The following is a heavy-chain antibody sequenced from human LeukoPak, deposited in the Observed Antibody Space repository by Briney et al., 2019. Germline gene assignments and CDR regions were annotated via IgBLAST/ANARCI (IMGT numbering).Heavy chain of an antibody. V-gene: IGHV3-7*01. J-gene: IGHJ4*02. CDR2: IKQDGSEK. Sequence: GGSLRLSCAASGFTFSSHCMSWVRQAPGKGLEWVANIKQDGSEKYYVDSVKGRFTISRDNAKNSLYLQMNSLRAEDTAVYYCAKNRGSGSYYDYWGQGTLVTVSS. CDR1: GFTFSSHC. D-gene: IGHD3-10*01. CDR3: AKNRGSGSYYDY.